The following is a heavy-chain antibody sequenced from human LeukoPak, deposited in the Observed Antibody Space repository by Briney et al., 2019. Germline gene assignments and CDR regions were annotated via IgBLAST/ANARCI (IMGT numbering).Heavy chain of an antibody. V-gene: IGHV3-15*01. CDR2: IKSKTDGGTT. D-gene: IGHD6-13*01. Sequence: PGGSLRLSCAASGFTFSNAWMSWVRQAPGKGLEWVGRIKSKTDGGTTDYAAPVKGRFTISRDDSKNTLYLQMNSLKTEDTAVYYCTTDGSSSWFAWAFDIWGQGTMVTVSS. CDR3: TTDGSSSWFAWAFDI. CDR1: GFTFSNAW. J-gene: IGHJ3*02.